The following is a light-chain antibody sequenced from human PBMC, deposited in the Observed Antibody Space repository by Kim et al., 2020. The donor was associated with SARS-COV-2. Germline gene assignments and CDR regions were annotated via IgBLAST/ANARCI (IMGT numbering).Light chain of an antibody. CDR1: TSNIGIYNL. Sequence: QSALTQPASVSGSPGQSITISCTGTTSNIGIYNLVSWYQQHPDKAPKLIIYEVSKWPSGVSNRFSGSKSGNTASLTISGLKAEDEADYYCCSYAGSNTWVFGGGTQLTVL. CDR2: EVS. CDR3: CSYAGSNTWV. V-gene: IGLV2-23*02. J-gene: IGLJ3*02.